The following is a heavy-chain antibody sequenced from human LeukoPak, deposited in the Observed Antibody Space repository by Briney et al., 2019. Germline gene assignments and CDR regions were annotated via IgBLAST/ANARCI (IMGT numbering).Heavy chain of an antibody. CDR2: IIPIFGTA. CDR1: GGTFSSYA. V-gene: IGHV1-69*13. Sequence: ASVKVSCKASGGTFSSYAISWVRQAPGQGLEWMGGIIPIFGTANYAQKFQGSVTITADESTSTAYMELSSLRSEDTAVYYCAREVGAYHDAFDIWGQGTMVTVS. J-gene: IGHJ3*02. CDR3: AREVGAYHDAFDI. D-gene: IGHD1-26*01.